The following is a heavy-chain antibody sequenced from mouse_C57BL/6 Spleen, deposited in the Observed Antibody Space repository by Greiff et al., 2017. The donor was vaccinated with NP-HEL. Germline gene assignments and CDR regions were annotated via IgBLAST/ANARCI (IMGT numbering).Heavy chain of an antibody. V-gene: IGHV1-55*01. Sequence: QVQLQQPGAELVKPGASVKMSCKASGYTFTSYWITWVKQRPGQGLEWIGDIYPGSGSTNYNEKFKSKATLTLDTSSSTAYMQLSSLTSEDSAVYYSARDDYDEAWFAYWGQGTLVTVSA. D-gene: IGHD2-4*01. J-gene: IGHJ3*01. CDR1: GYTFTSYW. CDR3: ARDDYDEAWFAY. CDR2: IYPGSGST.